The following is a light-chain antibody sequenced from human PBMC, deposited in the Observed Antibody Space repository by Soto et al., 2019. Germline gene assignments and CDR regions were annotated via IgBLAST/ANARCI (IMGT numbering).Light chain of an antibody. J-gene: IGLJ2*01. Sequence: QSALTQPASVSGSPGQSITISCTGTSSDVGSYNLVSWYQQHPGKAPKLMIYEGSKRPSGVSNRFSGSKSGNTASLTISGLQGEDEADYYGCSYAGRSAFVVFGGGTKVTVL. CDR3: CSYAGRSAFVV. CDR2: EGS. V-gene: IGLV2-23*03. CDR1: SSDVGSYNL.